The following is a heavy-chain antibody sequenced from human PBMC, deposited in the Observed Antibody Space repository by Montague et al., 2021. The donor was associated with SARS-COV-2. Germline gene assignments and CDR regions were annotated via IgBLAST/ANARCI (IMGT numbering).Heavy chain of an antibody. CDR2: INPSGST. V-gene: IGHV4-34*01. CDR1: GGSFSGYY. J-gene: IGHJ4*02. Sequence: SETLSLTCAVYGGSFSGYYWSWIRQPPGKGLEWIGEINPSGSTNYNPSLKSRATISVDTSKNQFSLKLSSVTAADTAVYYCARASGYYFDYWGQGTLVTVSS. CDR3: ARASGYYFDY. D-gene: IGHD1-26*01.